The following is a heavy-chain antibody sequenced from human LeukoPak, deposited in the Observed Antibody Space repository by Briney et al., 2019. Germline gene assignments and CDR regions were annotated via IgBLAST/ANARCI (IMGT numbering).Heavy chain of an antibody. CDR3: ARDDYGDYPPGDY. D-gene: IGHD4-17*01. CDR1: GFTFSSYW. J-gene: IGHJ4*02. Sequence: GGSLRLSCAAPGFTFSSYWMHWVRQAPGKGLVWVSRINSGGSSTSYADSVKGRFTISRDNAKNTLYLQMNSLRAEDTAVYYCARDDYGDYPPGDYWGQGTLVTVSS. V-gene: IGHV3-74*01. CDR2: INSGGSST.